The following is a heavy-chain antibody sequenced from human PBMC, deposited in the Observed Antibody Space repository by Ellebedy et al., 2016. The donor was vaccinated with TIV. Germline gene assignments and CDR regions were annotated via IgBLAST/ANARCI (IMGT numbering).Heavy chain of an antibody. J-gene: IGHJ5*02. D-gene: IGHD1-26*01. V-gene: IGHV3-30*04. CDR1: GFTVSAYP. CDR2: ITYDGRNA. CDR3: ARDRVGGFDH. Sequence: GGSLSLSXVASGFTVSAYPMHWVRQAPGKGLEWVALITYDGRNAEYADSVKGRFTISRDKSNNTVSLQMNSLQVEDTAAYFCARDRVGGFDHWGQGTLITVSS.